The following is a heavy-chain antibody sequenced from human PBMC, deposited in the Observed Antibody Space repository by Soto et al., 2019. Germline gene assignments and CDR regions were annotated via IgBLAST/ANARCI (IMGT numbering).Heavy chain of an antibody. CDR2: IVPSVDTT. D-gene: IGHD5-18*01. CDR1: GGTFSRSG. CDR3: ARCPQPPDTADPYAVDV. Sequence: QVQLVQSGTEVKKPGASVKVSCKASGGTFSRSGFHWVRQTPGQGLEWMGMIVPSVDTTNYAQKFQARVTISADQFTSTVYMELRSLRSEDTAVYYCARCPQPPDTADPYAVDVWGQGTRVIVSS. J-gene: IGHJ6*02. V-gene: IGHV1-69*18.